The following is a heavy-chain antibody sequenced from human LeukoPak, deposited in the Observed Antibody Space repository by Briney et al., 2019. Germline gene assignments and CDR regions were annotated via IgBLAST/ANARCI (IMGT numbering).Heavy chain of an antibody. Sequence: GGSLRLSCVVSGFTFSSYSMSWVRQAPGKGLEWVSAISGSGDSTYYADSVKGRFTISRDNSKNTLYLQMNSLRVEDTAVYYCAKNRGIISDYWGQGTLVTVSS. CDR2: ISGSGDST. CDR1: GFTFSSYS. J-gene: IGHJ4*02. V-gene: IGHV3-23*01. CDR3: AKNRGIISDY. D-gene: IGHD3-10*01.